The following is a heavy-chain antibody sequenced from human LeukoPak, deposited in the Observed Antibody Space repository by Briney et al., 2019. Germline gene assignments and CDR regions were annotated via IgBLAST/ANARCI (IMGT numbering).Heavy chain of an antibody. D-gene: IGHD6-19*01. Sequence: SETLSLTCTVSGGSISSYYWSWIRQPPGKGLEWIGYIYYSGSTNYNPSLKSRVTISVDTSKNQFSLKLSSVTAADTAVYYCARDGLGSGWPFDYWGQGTLVTVSS. CDR2: IYYSGST. J-gene: IGHJ4*02. CDR1: GGSISSYY. CDR3: ARDGLGSGWPFDY. V-gene: IGHV4-59*01.